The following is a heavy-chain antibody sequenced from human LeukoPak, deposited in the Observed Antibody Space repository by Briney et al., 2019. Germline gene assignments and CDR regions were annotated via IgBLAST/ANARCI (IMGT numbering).Heavy chain of an antibody. CDR3: ARSSSWYRYELNWFDP. CDR2: IIPIFGTA. J-gene: IGHJ5*02. V-gene: IGHV1-69*05. Sequence: GASVKVSCKASGGTLSSYAISWVRQAPGQGLEWMGGIIPIFGTANYAQKFQGRVTITTDESTSTAYMELSSLRSEDTAVYYCARSSSWYRYELNWFDPWGQGTLVTVSS. D-gene: IGHD6-13*01. CDR1: GGTLSSYA.